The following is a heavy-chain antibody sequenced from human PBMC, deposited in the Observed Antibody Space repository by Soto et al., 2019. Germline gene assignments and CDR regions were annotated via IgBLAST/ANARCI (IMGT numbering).Heavy chain of an antibody. CDR1: GGSISSGGYY. J-gene: IGHJ4*02. CDR2: IYYSGST. V-gene: IGHV4-31*03. CDR3: ARESGIAAASVTHPEYYFDY. Sequence: PSETRSLTCTVSGGSISSGGYYWIWIRQHPGKGLEWIGYIYYSGSTYYNPSLKSRVTISVDTSKNQFSLKLSSVTAADTAVYYCARESGIAAASVTHPEYYFDYWGQGTLVTV. D-gene: IGHD6-13*01.